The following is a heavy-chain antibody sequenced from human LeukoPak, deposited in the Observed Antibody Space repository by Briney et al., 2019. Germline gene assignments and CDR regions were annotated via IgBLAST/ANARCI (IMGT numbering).Heavy chain of an antibody. CDR3: AREESSGWYVRPMEY. Sequence: ASVKVSCKASGYTLTSYGVSWVRQAPGQGLEWMGWISAYNGNTNYAQKLQGRVTMTTDTSTSTAYMELRSLRSGDTAVYYCAREESSGWYVRPMEYWGQGTLATVSS. V-gene: IGHV1-18*01. D-gene: IGHD6-19*01. J-gene: IGHJ4*02. CDR2: ISAYNGNT. CDR1: GYTLTSYG.